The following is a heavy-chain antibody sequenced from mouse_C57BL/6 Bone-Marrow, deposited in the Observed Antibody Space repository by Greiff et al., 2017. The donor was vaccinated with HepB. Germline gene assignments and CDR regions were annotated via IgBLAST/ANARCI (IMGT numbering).Heavy chain of an antibody. CDR1: GFSFTSYG. J-gene: IGHJ4*01. Sequence: VMLVESGPGLVQPSQSLSITCTVSGFSFTSYGVHWVRQSPGKGLEWLGVIWRGGSTDYNAAFMSRLSITKDNSKSQVFFKMNSLQADDTAIYYCAKNPYDGYYFYAMDYWGQGTSVTVSS. CDR3: AKNPYDGYYFYAMDY. D-gene: IGHD2-3*01. CDR2: IWRGGST. V-gene: IGHV2-5*01.